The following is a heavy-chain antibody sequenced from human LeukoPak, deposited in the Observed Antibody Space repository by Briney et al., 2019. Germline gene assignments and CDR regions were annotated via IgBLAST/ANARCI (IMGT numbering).Heavy chain of an antibody. D-gene: IGHD5-24*01. V-gene: IGHV4-39*07. CDR2: IYYSGST. CDR3: ARVIIEMATMAPETWFDP. Sequence: PSETLSLTCTVSGGSISSSSYYWGWIRQPPGKGLEWIGSIYYSGSTHYNPSLKSRVTISVDTSKNQFSLKLSSVTAADTAVYYCARVIIEMATMAPETWFDPWGQGTLVTVSS. J-gene: IGHJ5*02. CDR1: GGSISSSSYY.